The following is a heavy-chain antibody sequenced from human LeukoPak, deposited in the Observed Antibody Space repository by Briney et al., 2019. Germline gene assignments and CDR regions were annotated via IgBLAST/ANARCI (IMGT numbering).Heavy chain of an antibody. J-gene: IGHJ4*02. D-gene: IGHD4-23*01. CDR3: ARDSDGYGGNSDY. V-gene: IGHV3-7*01. Sequence: GGSLRLSCAASGFTFSNYWMSWVRQAPGKGLEWVANIKQDGNEKYYVDPVKGRFTISRDNTKNSLCLQMNSLRAEDTAVYYCARDSDGYGGNSDYWGQGTLVTVSS. CDR1: GFTFSNYW. CDR2: IKQDGNEK.